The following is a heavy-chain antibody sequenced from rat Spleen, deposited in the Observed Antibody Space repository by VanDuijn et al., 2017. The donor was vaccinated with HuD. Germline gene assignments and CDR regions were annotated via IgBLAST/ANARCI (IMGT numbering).Heavy chain of an antibody. J-gene: IGHJ3*01. Sequence: EVQLVESGGGLVQPGGSLKLSCVASGFTFNNYWMTWIRQAPGKGLEWVATISYDGSSTYYRDSVKGRFTISRDNSKNTLYLQMDSLSSEDTATYYCARHGIPFAYWGQGTLVTVSS. D-gene: IGHD4-2*01. CDR2: ISYDGSST. CDR1: GFTFNNYW. V-gene: IGHV5-29*01. CDR3: ARHGIPFAY.